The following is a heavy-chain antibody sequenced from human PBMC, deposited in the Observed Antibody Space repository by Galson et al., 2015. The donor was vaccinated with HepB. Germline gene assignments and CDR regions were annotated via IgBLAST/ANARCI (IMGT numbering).Heavy chain of an antibody. CDR3: ARGRPGTFTVLGN. CDR1: GFTFSGHW. CDR2: INSDGSSS. V-gene: IGHV3-74*01. D-gene: IGHD1-1*01. Sequence: SLRLSCAASGFTFSGHWMHLVRQAPGKGLIWVSRINSDGSSSSYADYVKGRFTISRDDAKNTLYLQLNSLRAEDTAIYYCARGRPGTFTVLGNWGQGTLVTVSS. J-gene: IGHJ4*02.